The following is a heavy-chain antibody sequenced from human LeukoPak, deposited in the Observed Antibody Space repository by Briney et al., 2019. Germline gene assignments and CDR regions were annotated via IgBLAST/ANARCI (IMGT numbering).Heavy chain of an antibody. J-gene: IGHJ2*01. Sequence: SETLSLTCTVTGGSISSYYWSWIRQPPGKGLEWIGYIYYSGSTNYNPSLKSRVTISVDTSKNQFSLKLSSVTAADTAVYYCARQGGGFWYFDLWGRGTLVTVSS. V-gene: IGHV4-59*08. CDR3: ARQGGGFWYFDL. CDR2: IYYSGST. CDR1: GGSISSYY. D-gene: IGHD6-25*01.